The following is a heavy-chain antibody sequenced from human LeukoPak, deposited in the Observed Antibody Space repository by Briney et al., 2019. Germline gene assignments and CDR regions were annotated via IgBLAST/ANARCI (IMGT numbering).Heavy chain of an antibody. D-gene: IGHD6-13*01. CDR2: ISYDGTTK. CDR1: GFTFSTYS. CDR3: ARGKPGIAAAGTLSPLDY. Sequence: PGGSLRLSCAASGFTFSTYSIHWVRQAPGNGLEWVAVISYDGTTKYYAHSEKGRFTISRDNSKNTLYLQMSSLETEDTAVYYCARGKPGIAAAGTLSPLDYWGQGALVTVSS. J-gene: IGHJ4*02. V-gene: IGHV3-30*04.